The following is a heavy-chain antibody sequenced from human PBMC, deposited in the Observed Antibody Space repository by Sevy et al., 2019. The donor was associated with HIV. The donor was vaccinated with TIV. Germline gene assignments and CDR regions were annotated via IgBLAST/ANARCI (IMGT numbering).Heavy chain of an antibody. CDR3: AKDFTGFYGMDV. V-gene: IGHV3-30*18. J-gene: IGHJ6*02. CDR1: GLSVTNNG. Sequence: GSLRLSCEVSGLSVTNNGMHWVRQAPGKGLEWVAVISYDGINKYYGDSVKGRFIISRDRSKNTLYLQMNILGIADTAVYYCAKDFTGFYGMDVWGQGTTVTVSS. CDR2: ISYDGINK. D-gene: IGHD3-9*01.